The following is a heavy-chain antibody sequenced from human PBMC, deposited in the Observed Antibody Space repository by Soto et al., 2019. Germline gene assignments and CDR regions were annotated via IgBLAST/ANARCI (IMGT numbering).Heavy chain of an antibody. D-gene: IGHD6-25*01. CDR1: GGSLSSHY. V-gene: IGHV4-59*11. Sequence: TSETLSLTCTVSGGSLSSHYWTWIRQSPGKGLEWIGYVYFSGNTNYNPSLKSRVIISIDTSKNQFSLRLASVTAADAAFYYCGSVRPSGYVLSWGQGTLVTVSS. CDR3: GSVRPSGYVLS. CDR2: VYFSGNT. J-gene: IGHJ5*02.